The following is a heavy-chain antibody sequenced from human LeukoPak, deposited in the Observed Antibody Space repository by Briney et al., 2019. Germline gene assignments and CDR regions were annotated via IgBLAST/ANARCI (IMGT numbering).Heavy chain of an antibody. J-gene: IGHJ4*02. CDR2: IKQDGNEK. V-gene: IGHV3-7*01. D-gene: IGHD5-24*01. CDR3: ARDYKYAFDN. CDR1: GFTFSRSW. Sequence: PGGSLRLSCAASGFTFSRSWMSWVRQAPGKGLEWVANIKQDGNEKYYVDSVKGRFTISRDNGKNSLYLQMNSLRVEDTAVYYCARDYKYAFDNWGQGTLVTVSS.